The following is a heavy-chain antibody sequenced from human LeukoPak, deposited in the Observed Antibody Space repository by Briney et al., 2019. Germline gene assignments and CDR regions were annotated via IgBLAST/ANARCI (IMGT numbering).Heavy chain of an antibody. J-gene: IGHJ4*02. CDR2: INTDGGTT. CDR3: ARDGVATNDY. Sequence: HAGGSLRLSCAASGFTFSTFAMQWVRQAPEKGLEYVSGINTDGGTTFYANSVKGRFTISRDNPKNTLYLQMGSLRAEDTAVYYCARDGVATNDYWGQGILVTVSS. D-gene: IGHD5-24*01. CDR1: GFTFSTFA. V-gene: IGHV3-64*01.